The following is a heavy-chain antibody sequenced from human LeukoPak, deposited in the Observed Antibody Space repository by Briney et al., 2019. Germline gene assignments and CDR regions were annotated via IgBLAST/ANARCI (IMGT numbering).Heavy chain of an antibody. D-gene: IGHD3-22*01. J-gene: IGHJ4*02. Sequence: PSETLSLTCTVSGGSISSYYWSWIRQPAGKGLEWIGRIYTSGSTNYNPSLKSRVTMSVDTSKNQFSLKLSSVTAADTAVYYCARSGYYYDSSGYYPLLGYWGQGTLVTVSS. CDR3: ARSGYYYDSSGYYPLLGY. CDR1: GGSISSYY. V-gene: IGHV4-4*07. CDR2: IYTSGST.